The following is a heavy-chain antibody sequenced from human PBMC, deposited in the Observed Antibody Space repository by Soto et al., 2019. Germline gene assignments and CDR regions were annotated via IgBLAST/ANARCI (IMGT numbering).Heavy chain of an antibody. J-gene: IGHJ6*02. CDR2: IIPIFGTA. V-gene: IGHV1-69*01. D-gene: IGHD3-10*01. CDR1: GGTFSSYA. Sequence: QVQLVQSGAEVKKPGSSVKVSCKASGGTFSSYAISWVRQAPGQGLEWMGGIIPIFGTANYAQKFQGRVTITADESPSTAYMELSSLRTEDTAAYYCARDLAGATNYDYYGMDVWGQGTTVTVSS. CDR3: ARDLAGATNYDYYGMDV.